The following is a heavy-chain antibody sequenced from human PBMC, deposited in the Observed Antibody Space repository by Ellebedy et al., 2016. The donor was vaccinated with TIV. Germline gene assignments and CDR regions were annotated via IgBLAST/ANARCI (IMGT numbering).Heavy chain of an antibody. CDR3: TTPRWLADH. D-gene: IGHD6-19*01. CDR2: IKSKIDGGTT. CDR1: GFTFSNAW. V-gene: IGHV3-15*01. J-gene: IGHJ4*02. Sequence: GESLKISCAASGFTFSNAWMTWVRQAPGKGLELVGRIKSKIDGGTTDYAALVKGRFTVSRDDSKNTLYLQMNSLKTEDTAVYFCTTPRWLADHWGQGTLVTVSS.